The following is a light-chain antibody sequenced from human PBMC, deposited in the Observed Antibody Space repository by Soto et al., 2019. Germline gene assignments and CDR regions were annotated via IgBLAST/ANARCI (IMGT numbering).Light chain of an antibody. J-gene: IGKJ4*01. CDR1: QGISNY. V-gene: IGKV1-27*01. CDR2: AAS. CDR3: QKYNSAPLT. Sequence: DIHMTHSPSSLASSVGGRVTITCRASQGISNYLAWYQQKPGKVPKLLIYAASTLQSGVPSRFSGSGSGTDFTLTISSLQPEDVATYYCQKYNSAPLTFGGGTKVDIK.